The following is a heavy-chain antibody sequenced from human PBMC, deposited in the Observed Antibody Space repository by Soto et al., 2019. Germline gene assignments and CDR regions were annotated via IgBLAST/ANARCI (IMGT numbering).Heavy chain of an antibody. D-gene: IGHD2-15*01. CDR1: GITLSSYA. CDR2: ISHSGDTT. J-gene: IGHJ4*02. CDR3: AKVKDEVVLTTSLDC. Sequence: EVQLLESGGGLVQPVGSLRLSCAASGITLSSYAMVCVRQAPGKGLEWVAGISHSGDTTFHADSVKGRFTISSDNFKSTLSLQMNSLRADDTAVYYCAKVKDEVVLTTSLDCWGQGTLVSVSS. V-gene: IGHV3-23*01.